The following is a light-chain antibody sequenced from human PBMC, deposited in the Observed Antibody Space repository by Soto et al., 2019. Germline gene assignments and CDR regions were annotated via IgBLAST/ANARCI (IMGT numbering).Light chain of an antibody. V-gene: IGKV4-1*01. J-gene: IGKJ2*01. CDR1: QSALYRSNKKNY. CDR3: QQYYGSPYT. Sequence: DIVMTQSPDSLAVSLGERATINCKSSQSALYRSNKKNYLGWYQQKPGQHPKLLISRASARESGVSDRFSGSGSGTDFTLTISSLQAEDVAVYSCQQYYGSPYTFGQGTKLEL. CDR2: RAS.